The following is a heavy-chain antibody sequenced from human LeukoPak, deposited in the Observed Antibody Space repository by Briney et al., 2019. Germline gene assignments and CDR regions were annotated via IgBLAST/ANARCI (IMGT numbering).Heavy chain of an antibody. J-gene: IGHJ6*03. V-gene: IGHV1-2*02. CDR2: INPNSGGT. CDR3: ARDGGGYSYGSRYYYYYMDV. D-gene: IGHD5-18*01. CDR1: GYTFTGYY. Sequence: VASVNVSCKASGYTFTGYYMHWVRQAPGQGLEWMGWINPNSGGTNYAQKFQGRVTMTRDTSISTAYMELSRLRSDDTAVYYCARDGGGYSYGSRYYYYYMDVWGKGTTVTISS.